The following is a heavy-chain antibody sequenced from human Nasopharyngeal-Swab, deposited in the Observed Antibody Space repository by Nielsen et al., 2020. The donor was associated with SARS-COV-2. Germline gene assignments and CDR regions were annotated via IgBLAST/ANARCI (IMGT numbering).Heavy chain of an antibody. CDR1: GTYV. CDR3: ARDVSTSGGTWV. CDR2: ISPYNSKA. Sequence: ASVKVSCKTSGTYVISWVRQAPGQGLEWVGRISPYNSKANYAQNIQGRVTMTTDTSTSTAYMELSSLRSDATAVYFFARDVSTSGGTWVWDQGTLVPVSS. D-gene: IGHD2/OR15-2a*01. J-gene: IGHJ4*02. V-gene: IGHV1-18*01.